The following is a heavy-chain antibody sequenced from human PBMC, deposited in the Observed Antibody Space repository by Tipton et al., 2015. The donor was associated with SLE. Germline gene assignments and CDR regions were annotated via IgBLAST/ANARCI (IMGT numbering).Heavy chain of an antibody. V-gene: IGHV3-48*03. CDR2: ISSSGSTI. CDR1: GFTFSSYE. J-gene: IGHJ3*02. CDR3: ARSVVVVAATGGAFDI. D-gene: IGHD2-15*01. Sequence: SLRLSCAASGFTFSSYEMNWVRQAPGKGLEWVSYISSSGSTIYYADSVKGRFTISRDNAKNSLYLQMNSLRAEVTAVYYCARSVVVVAATGGAFDIWGQGTMVPVSS.